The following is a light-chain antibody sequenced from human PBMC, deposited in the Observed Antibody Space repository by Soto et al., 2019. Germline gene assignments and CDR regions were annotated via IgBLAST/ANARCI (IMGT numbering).Light chain of an antibody. V-gene: IGKV1-5*01. J-gene: IGKJ1*01. Sequence: DIQMTQSPSTLSASVGDRVTITCRASQTISSWLAWYQQKPGKAPKLLIFDASRLESGVPSRFSGSASGTEFTLTISSLQPEDFATYYCQQSYSTSWTFGQGTKVNIK. CDR3: QQSYSTSWT. CDR2: DAS. CDR1: QTISSW.